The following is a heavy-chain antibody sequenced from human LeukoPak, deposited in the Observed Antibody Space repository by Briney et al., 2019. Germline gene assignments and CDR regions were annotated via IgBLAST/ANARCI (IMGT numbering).Heavy chain of an antibody. Sequence: SETLSLTCTVSGGSVSSTTYYWSWIRQPPGKGLEWIASINYSGSTYYNPSLKSRVTISVDTSENQFSLKLSSVTAADTAVYYWSRYVVYCSGKYYFYYLGQGTLVTVSS. CDR1: GGSVSSTTYY. V-gene: IGHV4-39*01. J-gene: IGHJ4*01. CDR3: SRYVVYCSGKYYFYY. D-gene: IGHD3-10*01. CDR2: INYSGST.